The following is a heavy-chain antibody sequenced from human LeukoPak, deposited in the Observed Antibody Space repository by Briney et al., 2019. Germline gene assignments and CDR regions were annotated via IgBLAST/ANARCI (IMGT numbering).Heavy chain of an antibody. CDR1: GGSISSYY. J-gene: IGHJ4*02. D-gene: IGHD5-18*01. CDR2: IYYSGST. Sequence: SETLSLTCTVSGGSISSYYWSWIRQPAGKGLEWIGYIYYSGSTNYNPSLKSRVTISVDTSKNQFSLKLSSVTAADTAVYYCARVRYSYGSRTFDYWGQGTLVTVSS. CDR3: ARVRYSYGSRTFDY. V-gene: IGHV4-59*01.